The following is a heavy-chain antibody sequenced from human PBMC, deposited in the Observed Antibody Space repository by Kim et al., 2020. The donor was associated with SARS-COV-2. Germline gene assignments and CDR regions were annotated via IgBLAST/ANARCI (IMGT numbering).Heavy chain of an antibody. D-gene: IGHD1-1*01. CDR1: GFIFSNYW. CDR2: INQDGSEK. CDR3: ASGGAGSGGGH. Sequence: GGSLRLSCAVSGFIFSNYWTSWVRQAPGKGLEWVSNINQDGSEKNYVDSVKGRLTISRDNAKNSLYLQMNSQRAEDTAVYYCASGGAGSGGGHWGQGTLGNVSS. V-gene: IGHV3-7*01. J-gene: IGHJ1*01.